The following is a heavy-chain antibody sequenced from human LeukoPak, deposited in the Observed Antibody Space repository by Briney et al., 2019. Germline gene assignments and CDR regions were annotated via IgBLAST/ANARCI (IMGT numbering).Heavy chain of an antibody. D-gene: IGHD3-22*01. J-gene: IGHJ4*02. CDR3: AKGSSGYFADL. CDR2: ISNDGGGT. V-gene: IGHV3-23*01. CDR1: GFAFNNYG. Sequence: GGSLRLSCAASGFAFNNYGLIWVRQAPGKGLEWVAAISNDGGGTMYAAFVEVRFTISRDNSKNTLFLQMNSVRAEDTALYYCAKGSSGYFADLWGQGTLVTVSS.